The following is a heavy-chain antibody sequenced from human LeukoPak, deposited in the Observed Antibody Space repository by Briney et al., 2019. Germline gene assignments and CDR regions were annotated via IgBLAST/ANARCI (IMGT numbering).Heavy chain of an antibody. D-gene: IGHD3-22*01. CDR3: ASSYDSRSPPHY. CDR1: GFTFSSYW. Sequence: GGSLRLSCAASGFTFSSYWMSWVRQAPGKGLEWVANIKQDGSEKYYVDSVKGRFTISRDNAKNSLYLQVNSLRAEDTAVYYCASSYDSRSPPHYWGQGTLVTVSS. V-gene: IGHV3-7*01. J-gene: IGHJ4*02. CDR2: IKQDGSEK.